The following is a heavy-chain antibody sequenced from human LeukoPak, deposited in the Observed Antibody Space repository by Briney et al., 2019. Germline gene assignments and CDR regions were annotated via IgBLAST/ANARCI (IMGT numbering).Heavy chain of an antibody. CDR2: ISGSGGST. CDR1: GFTFSSYA. CDR3: AKDRGYCSSTSCYMDY. J-gene: IGHJ4*02. D-gene: IGHD2-2*02. V-gene: IGHV3-23*01. Sequence: PGGSLRLSCAASGFTFSSYAMRWVRQAPGKGVEGVSAISGSGGSTYYADSVKGRFTISRDNSKNTLYLQMNSLRAEDTAVYYCAKDRGYCSSTSCYMDYWGQGTLVTVSS.